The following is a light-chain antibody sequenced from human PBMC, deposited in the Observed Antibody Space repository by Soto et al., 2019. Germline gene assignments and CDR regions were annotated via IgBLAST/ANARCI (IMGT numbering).Light chain of an antibody. Sequence: DIQMTQSPSTLSASVGDRVTITCRASLSISSLLAWYQQKPGRAPTLLIYKASSLESGVPSRFSGSGSGTEFTLTISSLQPDDFATYYCQQYNSYPLSFGQGTRLE. CDR2: KAS. J-gene: IGKJ5*01. V-gene: IGKV1-5*03. CDR3: QQYNSYPLS. CDR1: LSISSL.